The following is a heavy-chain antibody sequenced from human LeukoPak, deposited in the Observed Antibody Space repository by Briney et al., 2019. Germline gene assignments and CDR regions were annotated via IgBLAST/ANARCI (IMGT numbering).Heavy chain of an antibody. CDR3: AKHYRFGGVIADNHYFDY. Sequence: GGSLRLSCAAFGFTFDDYAMHWVRQAAGKGMEWVSGISWNSGSIGYADSVKGRFTISRDNAKNSLYLQMNSLRAEDTALYYCAKHYRFGGVIADNHYFDYWGQGTLVTVSS. J-gene: IGHJ4*02. V-gene: IGHV3-9*01. CDR1: GFTFDDYA. D-gene: IGHD3-16*02. CDR2: ISWNSGSI.